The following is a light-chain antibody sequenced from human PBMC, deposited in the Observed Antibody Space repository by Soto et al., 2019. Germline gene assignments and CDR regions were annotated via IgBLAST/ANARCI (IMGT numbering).Light chain of an antibody. Sequence: DIQMTQSPSSLSASVGDRVTITCQASQDITNYLNWYQQKTGKPPQLLIYDASNLETGVPSRFRGSGSGTDFTFTISSLQPEDIATYYCQQYDYLPLPFGGGTKVEIE. V-gene: IGKV1-33*01. CDR2: DAS. J-gene: IGKJ4*01. CDR3: QQYDYLPLP. CDR1: QDITNY.